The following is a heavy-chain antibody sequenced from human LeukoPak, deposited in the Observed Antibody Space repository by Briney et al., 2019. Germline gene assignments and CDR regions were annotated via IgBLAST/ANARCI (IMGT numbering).Heavy chain of an antibody. Sequence: TGGSLGLSCAASGFTFDDYAMHWVRQAPGKGLEWVSGISWNSGSIGYADSVKGRFTISRDNAKNSLYLQMNSLRAEDMALYYCAKDISPGIAVAGTFHYWGQGTLVTVSS. CDR3: AKDISPGIAVAGTFHY. CDR1: GFTFDDYA. V-gene: IGHV3-9*03. D-gene: IGHD6-19*01. CDR2: ISWNSGSI. J-gene: IGHJ4*02.